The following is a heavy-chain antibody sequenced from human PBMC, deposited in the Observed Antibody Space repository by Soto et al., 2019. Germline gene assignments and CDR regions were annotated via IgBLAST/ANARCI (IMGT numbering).Heavy chain of an antibody. J-gene: IGHJ4*02. V-gene: IGHV4-30-2*01. CDR2: INHLETT. Sequence: SETLSLASTVSSASMTYVAYSWSWLRQTPGNGLEWIRYINHLETTFYNPSFESRLTLSIDRTKNQFSLNLKSMSAADRAVYFCARGGGFDAFDYWGQGILVTVSS. D-gene: IGHD3-10*01. CDR1: SASMTYVAYS. CDR3: ARGGGFDAFDY.